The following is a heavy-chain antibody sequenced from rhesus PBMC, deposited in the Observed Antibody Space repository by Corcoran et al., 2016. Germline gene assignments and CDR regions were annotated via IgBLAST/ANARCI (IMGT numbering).Heavy chain of an antibody. CDR3: TDAYDIES. D-gene: IGHD3-40*01. CDR2: MANGGSRT. Sequence: EVQLVESGGGLAKPGESLRLSCAASGFTFSSYWIHWVRQISGKVRELITGMANGGSRTYYADAVKGRFTSYRDNTKNTLSLQMNSLRAEDTAVYYCTDAYDIESWGQGVQVTVSS. J-gene: IGHJ4*01. CDR1: GFTFSSYW. V-gene: IGHV3S42*01.